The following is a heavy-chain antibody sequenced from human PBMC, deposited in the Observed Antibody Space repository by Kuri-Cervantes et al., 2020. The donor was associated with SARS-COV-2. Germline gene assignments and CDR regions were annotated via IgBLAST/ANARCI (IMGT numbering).Heavy chain of an antibody. Sequence: GESLKISCMGCGYNFTNYWITWVRQMPGRGLVWMGRIDPTDYDTNYWPSFQGNVTISADKSITTAYLQWRNLKAADTAMYYCARHLITGVYYFDQWGQGTLVTVSS. J-gene: IGHJ4*02. CDR1: GYNFTNYW. D-gene: IGHD7-27*01. CDR3: ARHLITGVYYFDQ. CDR2: IDPTDYDT. V-gene: IGHV5-10-1*01.